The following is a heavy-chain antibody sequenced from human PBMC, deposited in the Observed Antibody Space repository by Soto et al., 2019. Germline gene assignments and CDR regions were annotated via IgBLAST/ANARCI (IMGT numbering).Heavy chain of an antibody. CDR3: AKGGTTTNIILDS. D-gene: IGHD1-1*01. J-gene: IGHJ4*02. CDR2: IRGSGETT. Sequence: EVELLESGGDLVQPGGSLRLSCAASGFTSSNYAMSWVRQSPGKGLEWLSSIRGSGETTYYADSVKGRVTISRDNDKNTLYLQINSLTAGDTAVYYCAKGGTTTNIILDSWGPGTPVTVSA. V-gene: IGHV3-23*01. CDR1: GFTSSNYA.